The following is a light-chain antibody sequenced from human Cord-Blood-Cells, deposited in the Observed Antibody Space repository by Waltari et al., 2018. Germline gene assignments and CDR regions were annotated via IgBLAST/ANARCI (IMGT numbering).Light chain of an antibody. CDR1: QSISSW. J-gene: IGKJ3*01. Sequence: DIQMTQSPSTLSASVGDRVTITCRASQSISSWLAWYQQKPGKAPKLLIYKASSLESGVXXRFSXSGSGTEFTLTISSLQPDDFATYYCQQYXSYSPITFGXGTKVDXK. CDR2: KAS. V-gene: IGKV1-5*03. CDR3: QQYXSYSPIT.